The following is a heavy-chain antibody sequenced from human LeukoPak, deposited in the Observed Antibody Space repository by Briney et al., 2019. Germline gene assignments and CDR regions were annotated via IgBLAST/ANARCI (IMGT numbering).Heavy chain of an antibody. CDR3: ATVIPWYFDY. Sequence: ASVTVSFKVSGYTLTELSMHWVRQAPGKGVEWMGGFDPEDGETIYAQKFQGRVTMTEDTSTDTAYMELSSLRSEDTAVYYCATVIPWYFDYWGQGTLVSVSS. J-gene: IGHJ4*02. CDR1: GYTLTELS. V-gene: IGHV1-24*01. CDR2: FDPEDGET. D-gene: IGHD2-2*02.